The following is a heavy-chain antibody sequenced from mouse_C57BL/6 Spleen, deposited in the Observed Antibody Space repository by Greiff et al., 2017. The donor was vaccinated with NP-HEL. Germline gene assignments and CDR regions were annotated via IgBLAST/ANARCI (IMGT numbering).Heavy chain of an antibody. D-gene: IGHD2-2*01. CDR2: IYPSDSET. Sequence: QVQLQQPGAELVRPGSSVKLSCKASGYTFTSYWMDWVKQRPGQGLEWIGNIYPSDSETHYNQKFKDKATLTVDKSSSTAYMQLSSLTSEDSAVYSCAREGVTGAWFAYWGQGTLVTVSA. CDR3: AREGVTGAWFAY. V-gene: IGHV1-61*01. J-gene: IGHJ3*01. CDR1: GYTFTSYW.